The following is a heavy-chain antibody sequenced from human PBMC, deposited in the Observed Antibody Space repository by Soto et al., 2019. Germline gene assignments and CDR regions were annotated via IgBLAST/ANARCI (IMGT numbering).Heavy chain of an antibody. J-gene: IGHJ5*02. CDR1: GGTFSSYA. Sequence: QVQLVQSGAEVKKPGSSVKVSCKASGGTFSSYAISWVRQAPGQGLEWMGGIIPIFGTANYAQKFQGRVTITADESTSTGYMELSSLRSEDTAVYYCARDKGFGERVMGFWSEPWGQGTLVTVSA. V-gene: IGHV1-69*01. D-gene: IGHD3-16*01. CDR2: IIPIFGTA. CDR3: ARDKGFGERVMGFWSEP.